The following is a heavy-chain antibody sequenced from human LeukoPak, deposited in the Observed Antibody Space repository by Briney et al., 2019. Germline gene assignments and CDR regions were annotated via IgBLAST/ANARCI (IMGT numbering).Heavy chain of an antibody. V-gene: IGHV3-7*01. Sequence: SGGSLRLSCAASGFALSSHWMTWVRQVPGRGPEWVANVNRDGSETYYLDSVKGRFTISKDNAKNSLYLQMNSLRVEDTAVYYCTSWGDTTAEYFQRWGQGTLVTVSS. D-gene: IGHD2-21*02. CDR3: TSWGDTTAEYFQR. J-gene: IGHJ1*01. CDR2: VNRDGSET. CDR1: GFALSSHW.